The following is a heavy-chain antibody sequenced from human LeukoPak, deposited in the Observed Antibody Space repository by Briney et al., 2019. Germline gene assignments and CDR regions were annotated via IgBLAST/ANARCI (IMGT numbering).Heavy chain of an antibody. V-gene: IGHV3-15*01. CDR2: IKNKIDGETT. CDR1: GFTFSNAW. D-gene: IGHD5-24*01. CDR3: TTVERWLLRSSPH. Sequence: GGSLRLSCAASGFTFSNAWMTWVRQAPGKGLEWVGRIKNKIDGETTDYAAPVEGRFTISRDDSKNTLYLQMNSLKTDDTAVYYCTTVERWLLRSSPHWGQGTLVTVSS. J-gene: IGHJ4*02.